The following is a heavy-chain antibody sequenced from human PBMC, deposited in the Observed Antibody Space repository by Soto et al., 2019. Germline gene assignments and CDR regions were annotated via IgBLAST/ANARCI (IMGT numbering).Heavy chain of an antibody. CDR1: GYSFNTYW. J-gene: IGHJ4*02. Sequence: GEPLKISCKGSGYSFNTYWIGWVRQMPGKGLEWMGIIYPGDSDPRYSPSFQGQVTISADKSISTAYLQWSSLKASDTAIYYCARSPCGSDCYSMAPFDFWGQGTLVTVSS. D-gene: IGHD2-21*02. CDR2: IYPGDSDP. CDR3: ARSPCGSDCYSMAPFDF. V-gene: IGHV5-51*01.